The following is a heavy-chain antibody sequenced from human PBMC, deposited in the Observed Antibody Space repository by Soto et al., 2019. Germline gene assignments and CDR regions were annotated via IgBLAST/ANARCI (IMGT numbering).Heavy chain of an antibody. V-gene: IGHV4-59*01. CDR2: SYDSGSP. J-gene: IGHJ4*02. CDR1: GGSINNYY. Sequence: SETLSLTCTVSGGSINNYYWSWIRQPPGKGLEWVGYSYDSGSPTYNPSLKSRVTMSVDTSKNQFSLELNSVTAADTAVYYCARVGAGYSSSRYDYWGQGTLVTVSS. D-gene: IGHD6-13*01. CDR3: ARVGAGYSSSRYDY.